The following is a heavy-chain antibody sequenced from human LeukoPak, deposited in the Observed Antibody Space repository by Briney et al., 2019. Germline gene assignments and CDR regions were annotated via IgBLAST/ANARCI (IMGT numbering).Heavy chain of an antibody. CDR2: ISYDGSNK. D-gene: IGHD1-26*01. J-gene: IGHJ4*02. CDR1: GFTFSSHA. V-gene: IGHV3-30-3*01. Sequence: GGSLRLSCAASGFTFSSHAMHWVRQAPGKGLEWVAVISYDGSNKYYADSVKGRFTISRDNSKNTLYLQMNSLRAEDTAVYYCARASYSGSFSDYWGQGTLVTVSS. CDR3: ARASYSGSFSDY.